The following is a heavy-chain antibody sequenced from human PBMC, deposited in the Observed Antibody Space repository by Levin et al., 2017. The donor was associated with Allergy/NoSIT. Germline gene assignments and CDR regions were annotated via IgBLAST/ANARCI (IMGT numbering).Heavy chain of an antibody. V-gene: IGHV3-30-3*01. CDR1: GFTFSSYA. CDR2: ISYDGSNK. J-gene: IGHJ6*03. Sequence: GGSLRLSCAASGFTFSSYAMHWVRQAPGKGLEWVAVISYDGSNKYYADSVKGRFTISRDNSKNTLYLQMNSLRAEDTAVYYCARDSEDILTGYYGGYYYYMDVWGKGTTVTVSS. CDR3: ARDSEDILTGYYGGYYYYMDV. D-gene: IGHD3-9*01.